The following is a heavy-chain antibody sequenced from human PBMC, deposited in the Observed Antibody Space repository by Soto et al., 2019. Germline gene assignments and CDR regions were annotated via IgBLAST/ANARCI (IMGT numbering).Heavy chain of an antibody. CDR3: ARGPAFGEYYYGKDV. J-gene: IGHJ6*02. D-gene: IGHD3-16*01. CDR2: IYYSGST. Sequence: KSSETLSLTCTVSGGSISSGDYYWSRIRQPPGKGLEWIGYIYYSGSTYYNPSLKSRVTISVDTSKNQFSLKLSSVTAADTAVYYFARGPAFGEYYYGKDVLGQGTTVTVSS. V-gene: IGHV4-30-4*01. CDR1: GGSISSGDYY.